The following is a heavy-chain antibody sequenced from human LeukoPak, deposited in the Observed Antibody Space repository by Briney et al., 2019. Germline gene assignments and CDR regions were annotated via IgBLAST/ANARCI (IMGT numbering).Heavy chain of an antibody. CDR3: AKVRTAMVTVVAAFDI. D-gene: IGHD5-18*01. CDR1: GFTFSSYA. CDR2: ISGSGGST. Sequence: PGGSLRLSCAASGFTFSSYAMSWVRQAPGKGLEWVSAISGSGGSTYYADSVKSRFTISRDNSKNTLYLQMNSLRAEDTAVYYCAKVRTAMVTVVAAFDIWGQGTMVTVSS. V-gene: IGHV3-23*01. J-gene: IGHJ3*02.